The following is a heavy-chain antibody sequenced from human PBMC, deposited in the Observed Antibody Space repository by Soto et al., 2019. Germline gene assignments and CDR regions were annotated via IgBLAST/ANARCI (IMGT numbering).Heavy chain of an antibody. D-gene: IGHD2-2*01. J-gene: IGHJ2*01. V-gene: IGHV3-64D*08. CDR2: ISSNGGST. CDR3: VKDIVVVPAANSGYFDL. CDR1: GCTFSSYA. Sequence: PGGSLRLSCSASGCTFSSYAMHWVRQAPGKGLEYVSAISSNGGSTYYADSVKGRFTISRDNSKNTLYLQMSSLRAEDTAVYYCVKDIVVVPAANSGYFDLWGRGTLVTVSS.